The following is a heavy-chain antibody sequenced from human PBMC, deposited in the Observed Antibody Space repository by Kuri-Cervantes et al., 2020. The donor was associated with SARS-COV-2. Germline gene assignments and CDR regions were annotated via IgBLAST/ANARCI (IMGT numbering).Heavy chain of an antibody. J-gene: IGHJ4*02. CDR3: ARHAACSGTSCYTFDF. D-gene: IGHD2-2*01. V-gene: IGHV4-30-4*08. Sequence: SETLSLTCTVSGGSISSDGYYWSWIRLPPGKGLEWIGFTYHTGTTYYSPSLTSRVSISVDTSKNIFSLKLSSVTAADTAVYYCARHAACSGTSCYTFDFWGQGTLVNVSS. CDR1: GGSISSDGYY. CDR2: TYHTGTT.